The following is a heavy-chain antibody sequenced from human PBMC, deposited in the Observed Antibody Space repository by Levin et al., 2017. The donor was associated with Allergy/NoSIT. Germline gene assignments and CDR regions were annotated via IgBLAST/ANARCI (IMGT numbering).Heavy chain of an antibody. CDR1: GFPFNTYW. CDR2: IKQDGSEK. J-gene: IGHJ6*02. CDR3: ATGGFYGSGSDYYYYGMDV. Sequence: QAGGSLRLSCAASGFPFNTYWMTWVRQAPGKGLEWVANIKQDGSEKYYVDSVKGRFTISRDNAKNSLYLQMNSLRAEDTAVYYCATGGFYGSGSDYYYYGMDVWGQGTTVTVSS. V-gene: IGHV3-7*01. D-gene: IGHD3-10*01.